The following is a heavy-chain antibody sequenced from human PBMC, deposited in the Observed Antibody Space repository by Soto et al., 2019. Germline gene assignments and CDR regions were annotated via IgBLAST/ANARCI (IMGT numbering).Heavy chain of an antibody. V-gene: IGHV5-10-1*01. CDR2: IDPSDSYT. D-gene: IGHD3-3*01. CDR1: GFSFTSYW. J-gene: IGHJ4*02. CDR3: ARHYDFWSGFSYYFNN. Sequence: GESLKISCKGSGFSFTSYWITWVRQMPGKGLEWMGRIDPSDSYTNYSPSSQGHVTISADKSISTAYLQWSSLKASDTAMYYCARHYDFWSGFSYYFNNWGQGTQVTVSS.